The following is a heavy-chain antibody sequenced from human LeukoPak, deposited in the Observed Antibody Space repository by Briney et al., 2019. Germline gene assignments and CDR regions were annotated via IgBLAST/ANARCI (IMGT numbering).Heavy chain of an antibody. CDR1: GFTFSSYS. V-gene: IGHV3-30*03. CDR3: ARDIGATRGNGAFDI. D-gene: IGHD1-26*01. J-gene: IGHJ3*02. Sequence: GGSLRLSCAASGFTFSSYSMNWVRQAPGKGLECVALISHDGSNKYYADSVKGRFTISRDNSKNTLYLQMNSLRAEDTAVYYCARDIGATRGNGAFDIWGQGTMVTVSS. CDR2: ISHDGSNK.